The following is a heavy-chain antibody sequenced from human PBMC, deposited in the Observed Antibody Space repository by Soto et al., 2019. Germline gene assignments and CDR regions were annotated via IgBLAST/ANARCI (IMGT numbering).Heavy chain of an antibody. D-gene: IGHD2-15*01. CDR3: AHRVNFGMVGAEFLDH. CDR2: IFWDDDR. V-gene: IGHV2-5*02. CDR1: GFSLTTSGAS. J-gene: IGHJ4*02. Sequence: QITLKESGPTLVKPTQTLTLTCAFSGFSLTTSGASVGWVRQYPGKAPEWLALIFWDDDRRYSPSLRTRLTITKDAPRNQVGLTMTNMDPVDTATYYCAHRVNFGMVGAEFLDHWGQGILVTVSS.